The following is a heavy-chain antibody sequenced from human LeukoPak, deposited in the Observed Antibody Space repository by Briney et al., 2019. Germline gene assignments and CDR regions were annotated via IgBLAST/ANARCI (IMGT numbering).Heavy chain of an antibody. CDR3: AKSALSTVVLSRGFDY. CDR2: ISASGGST. J-gene: IGHJ4*02. D-gene: IGHD4-23*01. V-gene: IGHV3-23*01. Sequence: GGSLRLSCGASGSIFSTYWMTWVRQAPGKGLEWVSAISASGGSTYYADSVKGRFSISRDNSKNTLYLQMDSLRAEDTAVYYCAKSALSTVVLSRGFDYWGQGTLVTVSS. CDR1: GSIFSTYW.